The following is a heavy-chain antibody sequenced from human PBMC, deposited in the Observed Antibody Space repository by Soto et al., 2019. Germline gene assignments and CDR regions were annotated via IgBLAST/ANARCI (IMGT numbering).Heavy chain of an antibody. CDR1: GFTPTTTP. CDR2: IRGTASRT. CDR3: ATYFRYFDX. D-gene: IGHD3-9*01. Sequence: PGGSLRLSFAGSGFTPTTTPLSWVRQAPGKGLEWLTRIRGTASRTYYVYSVKGRFFISIDNSKNTVTLQMNNLTVDDTAVYYCATYFRYFDXWGQGTRVTVSX. J-gene: IGHJ4*02. V-gene: IGHV3-23*05.